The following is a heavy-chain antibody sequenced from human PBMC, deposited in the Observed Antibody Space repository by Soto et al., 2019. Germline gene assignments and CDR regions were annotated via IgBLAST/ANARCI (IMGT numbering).Heavy chain of an antibody. D-gene: IGHD6-13*01. Sequence: GDSLKISCKGSGYSFTSYWISWVRQMPGKGLEWMGRIDPIDSYTNYSPSFQGHVTISADKSISTAYLQWSSLKASDTAMYYCARHAPVDSSSWYSYYFYTWRQGTLVAVSS. CDR2: IDPIDSYT. V-gene: IGHV5-10-1*01. CDR1: GYSFTSYW. CDR3: ARHAPVDSSSWYSYYFYT. J-gene: IGHJ4*02.